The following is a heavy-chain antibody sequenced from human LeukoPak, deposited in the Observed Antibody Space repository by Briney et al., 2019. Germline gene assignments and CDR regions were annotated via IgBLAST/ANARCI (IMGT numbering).Heavy chain of an antibody. CDR2: VSPSGGRT. V-gene: IGHV3-23*01. CDR3: ARNFALDY. CDR1: GFAFSTDA. Sequence: GGSLRLSCAASGFAFSTDAMNWVRQAPGKGLEWVSAVSPSGGRTYYAGSVKGRVTISRDNSKNTLYLQMNNLRAEDTAVYYCARNFALDYWGQGTLVTVSS. J-gene: IGHJ4*02.